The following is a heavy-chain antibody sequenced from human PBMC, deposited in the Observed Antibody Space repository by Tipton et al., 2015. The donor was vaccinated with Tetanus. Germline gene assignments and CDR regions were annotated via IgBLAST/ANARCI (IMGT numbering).Heavy chain of an antibody. CDR2: IDPNSGGT. CDR3: ARDRGDYIYYGMDV. J-gene: IGHJ6*02. V-gene: IGHV1-2*02. Sequence: QVQLVQSGAEMKKPGASVKVSCKASGYTFTGYYIYWVRQVPGQGLEWMGWIDPNSGGTVYAQKFQGRVTMTRDTSISTAYMELRSLRSDDTAVYYCARDRGDYIYYGMDVWGPGTTVTVS. D-gene: IGHD3-22*01. CDR1: GYTFTGYY.